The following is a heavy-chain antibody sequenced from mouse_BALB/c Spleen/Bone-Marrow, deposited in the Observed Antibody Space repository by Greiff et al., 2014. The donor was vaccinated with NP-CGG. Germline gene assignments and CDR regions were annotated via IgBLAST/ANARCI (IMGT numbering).Heavy chain of an antibody. CDR3: ARRYDYGYGPFAY. Sequence: EVQVVESGGGLVQPGGSLKLSCAASGFTFSNYTMSWIRQTPEKRLEWVAYISNGGGTTYYPDTVKGRFTISRDNAKNTLYLQMCSLKSEDTAMYYCARRYDYGYGPFAYWGQGTLVTVSA. CDR1: GFTFSNYT. J-gene: IGHJ3*01. V-gene: IGHV5-12-2*01. D-gene: IGHD1-2*01. CDR2: ISNGGGTT.